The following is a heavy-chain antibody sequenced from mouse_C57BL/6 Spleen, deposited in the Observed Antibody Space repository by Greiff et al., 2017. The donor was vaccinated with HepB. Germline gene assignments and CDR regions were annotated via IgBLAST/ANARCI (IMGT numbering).Heavy chain of an antibody. Sequence: VQLQQSGAELVKPGASVKLSCKASGYTFTSYWMHWVKQRPGQGLEWIGMIHPNSGSTNYNEKFKSKATLTVDKSSSTAYMQLSSLTSEDSAVYYCARWKTGIGNYAMDYWGQGTSVTVSS. J-gene: IGHJ4*01. CDR3: ARWKTGIGNYAMDY. CDR2: IHPNSGST. V-gene: IGHV1-64*01. CDR1: GYTFTSYW. D-gene: IGHD4-1*01.